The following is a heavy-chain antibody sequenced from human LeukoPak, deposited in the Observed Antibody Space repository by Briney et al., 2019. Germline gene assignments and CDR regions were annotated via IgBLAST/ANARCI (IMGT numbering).Heavy chain of an antibody. CDR2: ISGSGGST. CDR3: AKDSGSYSSATFDY. D-gene: IGHD1-26*01. Sequence: GGSLRLSCAASGFTFSSYAMSWVRQAPGKGLEWVSSISGSGGSTYYADSVKGRFTISRDNSRNTLYPQMNSLRAEDTAVYYCAKDSGSYSSATFDYWGQGTLVTVSS. J-gene: IGHJ4*02. V-gene: IGHV3-23*01. CDR1: GFTFSSYA.